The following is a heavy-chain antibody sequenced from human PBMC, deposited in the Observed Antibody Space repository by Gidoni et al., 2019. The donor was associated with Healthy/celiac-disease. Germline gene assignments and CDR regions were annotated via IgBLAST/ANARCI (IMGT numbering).Heavy chain of an antibody. CDR3: ARVSIVGATIPFDY. V-gene: IGHV4-31*03. J-gene: IGHJ4*02. CDR1: GDLISRGGYS. CDR2: IYYSGST. D-gene: IGHD1-26*01. Sequence: QVQLQESGPGLVKPSQTLSLPRTFSGDLISRGGYSWSWIRQHPGKGLEWIGYIYYSGSTYYNPSLKSRVTISVDTSKNQFSLKLSSVTAADTAVYYCARVSIVGATIPFDYWGQGTLVTVSS.